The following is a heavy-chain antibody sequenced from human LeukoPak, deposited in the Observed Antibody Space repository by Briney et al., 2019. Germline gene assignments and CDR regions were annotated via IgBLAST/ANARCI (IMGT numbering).Heavy chain of an antibody. V-gene: IGHV4-34*01. D-gene: IGHD6-13*01. J-gene: IGHJ5*02. CDR1: GGSFSGYY. Sequence: SETLSLTCAVYGGSFSGYYWSWIRQPPGKGLEWIGEINHSGSTNYNPSLKSRVTISVDTSKNQFSLKLSSVTAADTAVYYCATSIAAAGFDPWGQGTLVTVSS. CDR2: INHSGST. CDR3: ATSIAAAGFDP.